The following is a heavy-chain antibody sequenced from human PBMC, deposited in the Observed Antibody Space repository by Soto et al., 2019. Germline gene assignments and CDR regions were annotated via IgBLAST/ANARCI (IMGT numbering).Heavy chain of an antibody. CDR3: ARDHYGSGSYYNPDGMDV. J-gene: IGHJ6*02. D-gene: IGHD3-10*01. V-gene: IGHV3-23*01. Sequence: PGGSLRLSCAASGFTFSSYAMSWVRQAPGKGLGWVSAISGSGGSTYYADSVKGRFTISRDNSKNTLYLQMNSLRAEDTAVYYCARDHYGSGSYYNPDGMDVWGQGTTVTVSS. CDR1: GFTFSSYA. CDR2: ISGSGGST.